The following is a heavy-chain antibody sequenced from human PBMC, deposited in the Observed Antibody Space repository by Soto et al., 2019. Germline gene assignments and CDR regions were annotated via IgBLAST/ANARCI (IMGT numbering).Heavy chain of an antibody. CDR2: ISAGGST. V-gene: IGHV3-23*01. CDR1: GFTFSDSA. CDR3: ANVPIWCSSTSCYTEGFDY. Sequence: XGSLRLSCTASGFTFSDSALSWVRQPPGKGLEWVSVISAGGSTYYADSVKGRFTVSRANSKNTLYLQMNSLRAEDTAVYYCANVPIWCSSTSCYTEGFDYWGQGTLVTVSS. D-gene: IGHD2-2*02. J-gene: IGHJ4*02.